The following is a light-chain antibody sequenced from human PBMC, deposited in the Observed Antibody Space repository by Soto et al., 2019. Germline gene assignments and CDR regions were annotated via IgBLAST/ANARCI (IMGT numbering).Light chain of an antibody. CDR3: QKYNSAAFT. CDR2: AAS. CDR1: QGIANS. V-gene: IGKV1-27*01. Sequence: DIQMTQSPSSLSASVGDRVTITCRTSQGIANSLAWYQQKPGKVPRLLIYAASTLQSGVPSRFSGSGSGTEFTLTISGLQPEDGATYYCQKYNSAAFTFCPVTKVDIK. J-gene: IGKJ3*01.